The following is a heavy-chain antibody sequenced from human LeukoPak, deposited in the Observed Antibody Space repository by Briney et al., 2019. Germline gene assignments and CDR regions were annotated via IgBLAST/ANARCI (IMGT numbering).Heavy chain of an antibody. J-gene: IGHJ3*02. CDR1: GFTVSSNY. CDR3: ARGQRLLNAFDI. Sequence: SGGSLRLSCAASGFTVSSNYMSWVRQAPGKGLEWVSVIYSGGSTYYADSVKGRFTISRDNSKNTLYPQMNSLRAEDTAVYYCARGQRLLNAFDIWGQGTMVTVSS. V-gene: IGHV3-66*01. D-gene: IGHD6-25*01. CDR2: IYSGGST.